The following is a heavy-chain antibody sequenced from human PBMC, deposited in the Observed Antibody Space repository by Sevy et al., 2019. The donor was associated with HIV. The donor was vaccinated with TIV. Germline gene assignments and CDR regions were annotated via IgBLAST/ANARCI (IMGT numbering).Heavy chain of an antibody. D-gene: IGHD3-22*01. CDR3: AKADSSGYYYLDD. Sequence: GGSLRLSCAASGFTFSSYGMHWVRQAPGKGLEWVAVISYEGSNKYYADSVKGRFTISRDNSKNTLYLQMNSLRAEDTAVYYCAKADSSGYYYLDDWGQGTLVTVSS. CDR1: GFTFSSYG. CDR2: ISYEGSNK. J-gene: IGHJ4*02. V-gene: IGHV3-30*18.